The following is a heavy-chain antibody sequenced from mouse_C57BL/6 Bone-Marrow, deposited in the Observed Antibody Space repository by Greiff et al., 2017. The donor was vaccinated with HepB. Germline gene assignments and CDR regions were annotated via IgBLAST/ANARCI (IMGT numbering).Heavy chain of an antibody. CDR2: ISNGGGST. D-gene: IGHD1-1*01. CDR3: ARRGYYYDG. CDR1: GFTFSDYY. J-gene: IGHJ4*01. V-gene: IGHV5-12*01. Sequence: EVHLVESGGGLVQPGGSLKLSCAASGFTFSDYYMYWVRQTPEKRLEWVAYISNGGGSTYYPDTVKGRFTISRDNAKNTLYLQMSRLKSEDTAMYYCARRGYYYDGWGQGTSVTVSS.